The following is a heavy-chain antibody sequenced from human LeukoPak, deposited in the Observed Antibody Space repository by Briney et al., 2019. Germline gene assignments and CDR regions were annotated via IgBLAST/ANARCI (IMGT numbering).Heavy chain of an antibody. CDR1: GYTFTYYG. CDR2: ISGYIGNT. Sequence: GVSVKVSCKTSGYTFTYYGINWVRQAPGQGLEWMGCISGYIGNTKYAQKFHGRVTMTTDTFTNTAYMELRSLRSDDTAMYYCARDKSPIRSRSGSESSPLYNWGQGTLVFVSS. CDR3: ARDKSPIRSRSGSESSPLYN. J-gene: IGHJ4*02. V-gene: IGHV1-18*04. D-gene: IGHD6-19*01.